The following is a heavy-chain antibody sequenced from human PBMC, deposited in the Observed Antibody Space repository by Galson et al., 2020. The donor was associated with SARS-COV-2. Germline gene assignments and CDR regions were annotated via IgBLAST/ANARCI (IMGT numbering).Heavy chain of an antibody. V-gene: IGHV4-30-4*01. Sequence: SQTLSLTCTVSGGSISSDYHYWSWIRQSPGKGLEWIGNIYYSGTTYGINPSLKSRVSISIDTSKNQFSLELSPVTFADTAVYYCARERGHKWELKSAGWYFDVWGRGTLVTVSS. CDR1: GGSISSDYHY. J-gene: IGHJ2*01. CDR2: IYYSGTT. CDR3: ARERGHKWELKSAGWYFDV. D-gene: IGHD1-26*01.